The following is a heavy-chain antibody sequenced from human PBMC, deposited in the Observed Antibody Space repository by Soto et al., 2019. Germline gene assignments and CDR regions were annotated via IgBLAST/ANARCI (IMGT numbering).Heavy chain of an antibody. Sequence: GGSLRLSCAASGFTFSSYAMHWVRQAPGKGLEWVAVISYDGSNKYYADSVKGRFTISRDNSKNTLYLQMNSLRAEDTAVYYCARDKKLESYYYYGMDVWGQGTTVTVSS. CDR1: GFTFSSYA. V-gene: IGHV3-30-3*01. J-gene: IGHJ6*02. CDR2: ISYDGSNK. D-gene: IGHD1-1*01. CDR3: ARDKKLESYYYYGMDV.